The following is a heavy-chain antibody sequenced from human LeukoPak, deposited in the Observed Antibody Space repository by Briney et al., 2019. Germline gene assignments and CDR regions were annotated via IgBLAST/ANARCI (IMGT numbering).Heavy chain of an antibody. CDR2: IRDDGDDQ. D-gene: IGHD3-9*01. J-gene: IGHJ4*02. CDR3: ARDGILLTGYSEEDY. V-gene: IGHV3-30*02. CDR1: GFSFRNYG. Sequence: GGSLRLSCAASGFSFRNYGMYWVRQAPGKGLEWVSFIRDDGDDQYYADSVKGRFTISRDNSKNTLYLQMNSLRAEDTAVYYCARDGILLTGYSEEDYWGQGTLVTVSS.